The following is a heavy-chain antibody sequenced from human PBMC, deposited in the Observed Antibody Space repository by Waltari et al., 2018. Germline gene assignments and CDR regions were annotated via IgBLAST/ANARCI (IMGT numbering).Heavy chain of an antibody. CDR2: FDPEDGET. V-gene: IGHV1-24*01. CDR1: GYTLTELS. CDR3: ATGVYEVVTATRIMQAFDI. J-gene: IGHJ3*02. Sequence: QVQLVQSGAEVKKPGASVKVSCKVSGYTLTELSLHWVRQAPGKGLEGMGGFDPEDGETIYAQKFQGRVTMTEDTSTDTAYMELSSLRSEDTAVYYCATGVYEVVTATRIMQAFDIWGQGTMVTVSS. D-gene: IGHD2-21*02.